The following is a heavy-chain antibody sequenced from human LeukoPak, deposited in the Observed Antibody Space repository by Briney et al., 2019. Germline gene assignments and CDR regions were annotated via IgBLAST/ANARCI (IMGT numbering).Heavy chain of an antibody. Sequence: GGSLRLSCAASGFTFSSYGMHWVRQAPGKGLEWVAFIRYDGSSKYYTDSVKGRFTVSRDNSKNTLYLQMNSLRTEDTAVYHCAQDICAFCYRLDYWGQGTLVTVSS. D-gene: IGHD3-3*01. CDR2: IRYDGSSK. CDR1: GFTFSSYG. J-gene: IGHJ4*02. CDR3: AQDICAFCYRLDY. V-gene: IGHV3-30*02.